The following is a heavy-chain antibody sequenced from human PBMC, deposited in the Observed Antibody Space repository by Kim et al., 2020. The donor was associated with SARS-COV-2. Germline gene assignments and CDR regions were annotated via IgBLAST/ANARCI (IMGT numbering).Heavy chain of an antibody. J-gene: IGHJ6*02. CDR1: GFTFDDYT. Sequence: GGSLRLSCAASGFTFDDYTMHWVRQAPGKGLEWVSLISWDGGSTYYADSVKGRFTISRDNSKNSLYLQMNSLRTEDTALYYCAKDIAGDSGSGSYYPAPEKTRMNYYYYYGMDVWGQGTTVTVSS. V-gene: IGHV3-43*01. CDR2: ISWDGGST. D-gene: IGHD3-10*01. CDR3: AKDIAGDSGSGSYYPAPEKTRMNYYYYYGMDV.